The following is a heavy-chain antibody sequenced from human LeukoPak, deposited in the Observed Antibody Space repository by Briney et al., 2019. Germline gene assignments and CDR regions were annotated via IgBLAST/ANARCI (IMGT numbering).Heavy chain of an antibody. CDR2: FDPEDGET. D-gene: IGHD2-2*01. V-gene: IGHV1-24*01. J-gene: IGHJ6*02. CDR1: GYTLTELS. CDR3: ATDGIVVVPAAMWYYGMDV. Sequence: GASVKVSCKVSGYTLTELSMHWVRQAPGKGLEWMGGFDPEDGETIYAQKFQGRVTMTEDTSTDTAYMEPSSLRSEDTAVYYCATDGIVVVPAAMWYYGMDVWGQGTTVTVSS.